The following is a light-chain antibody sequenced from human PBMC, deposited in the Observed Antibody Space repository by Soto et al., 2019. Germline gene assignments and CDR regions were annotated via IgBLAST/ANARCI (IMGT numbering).Light chain of an antibody. V-gene: IGKV3-20*01. CDR1: QSFSSTF. CDR3: QQYASSVT. J-gene: IGKJ1*01. CDR2: GAS. Sequence: EIVLTQSPDSLSLSPGDRATLSFRASQSFSSTFFAWYQQKPGQAPRLLIYGASSRATGIPDRVSGSGSGTDFTLTISRLEHEDFAVYYCQQYASSVTLGQGTKVEIK.